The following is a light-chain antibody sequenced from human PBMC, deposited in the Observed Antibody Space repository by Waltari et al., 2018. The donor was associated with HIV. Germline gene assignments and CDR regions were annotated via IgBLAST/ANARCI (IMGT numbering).Light chain of an antibody. Sequence: QSVLTQSPSISGTPGQRVAISCSGSSSNIGNNYVSWYQQVPGTTPKLLIFWNTQRPSWVSDRFSGSVSGTSASLSSSGLRSDDEANYYCAVWDNSLSAQVFGGGTTLTVL. CDR2: WNT. J-gene: IGLJ3*02. V-gene: IGLV1-47*01. CDR1: SSNIGNNY. CDR3: AVWDNSLSAQV.